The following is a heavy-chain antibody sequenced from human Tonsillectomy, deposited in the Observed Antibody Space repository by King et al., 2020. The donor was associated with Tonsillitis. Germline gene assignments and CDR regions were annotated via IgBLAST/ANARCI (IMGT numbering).Heavy chain of an antibody. V-gene: IGHV1-69*09. CDR3: ARTVGATRGYDFDD. J-gene: IGHJ3*01. CDR2: IIPVLGTA. Sequence: QLVQSGAEVKKPGSSVKVSCKASGGTFNNYAISWVRQAPGQGLEWMGRIIPVLGTATYAQTFQGRVMITTDKATSTVNMEMSSLTSEDTAMYFCARTVGATRGYDFDDWGQGSPVTVSS. D-gene: IGHD1-26*01. CDR1: GGTFNNYA.